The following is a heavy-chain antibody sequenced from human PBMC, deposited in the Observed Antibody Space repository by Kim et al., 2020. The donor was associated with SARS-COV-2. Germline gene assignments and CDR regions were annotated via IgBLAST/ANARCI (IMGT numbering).Heavy chain of an antibody. CDR3: AGQGGTYYDYVWGSYRYSPFDY. D-gene: IGHD3-16*02. CDR1: GFSLSTSGVG. J-gene: IGHJ4*02. Sequence: SGPTLVNPTQTLTLTCTFSGFSLSTSGVGVGWIRQPPGKALEWLALIYWNDDKRYSPSLKSRLTITKDTSKNQVVLTMTNMDPVDTATYYCAGQGGTYYDYVWGSYRYSPFDYWGQGTLVTVSS. V-gene: IGHV2-5*01. CDR2: IYWNDDK.